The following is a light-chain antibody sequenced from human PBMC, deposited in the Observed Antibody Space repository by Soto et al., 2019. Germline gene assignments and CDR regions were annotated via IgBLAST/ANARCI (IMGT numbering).Light chain of an antibody. V-gene: IGLV2-14*01. CDR3: TSYTSSSPLV. J-gene: IGLJ1*01. CDR2: EVS. CDR1: SSDVGAYNY. Sequence: QSALTQPASVSGSPGQSITISCTGTSSDVGAYNYVSWYQQHPGKAPKLMIYEVSNRPSGVSNRFSGSKSGNTASLTISGLQAEDEAEYHCTSYTSSSPLVFGTGTKVTVL.